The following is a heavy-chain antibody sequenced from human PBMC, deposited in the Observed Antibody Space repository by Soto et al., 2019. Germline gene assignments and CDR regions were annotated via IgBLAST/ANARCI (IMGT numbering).Heavy chain of an antibody. D-gene: IGHD6-13*01. Sequence: EASVKVSCKASGYTFTSYGISWVRQAPGQGLEWMGWISAYNGNTNYAQKLQGRVTMTTDTSTSTAYMELRSLRSDDTAVYYCARETGLTAAAPQDWFDPWGQGTLVTVSS. V-gene: IGHV1-18*01. CDR2: ISAYNGNT. CDR1: GYTFTSYG. CDR3: ARETGLTAAAPQDWFDP. J-gene: IGHJ5*02.